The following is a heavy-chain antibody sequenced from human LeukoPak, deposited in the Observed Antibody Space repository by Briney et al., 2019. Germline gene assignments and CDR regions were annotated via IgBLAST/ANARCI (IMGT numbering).Heavy chain of an antibody. D-gene: IGHD5-24*01. CDR2: INYSGST. J-gene: IGHJ4*02. V-gene: IGHV4-39*07. CDR3: ARGGAWLQRWGYYFDY. Sequence: SETLSLTCTVSGGSLSSSSYYWGWIRPPPGKGLEWIGSINYSGSTYYNPSLKSRVTISVDTSKNQFSLKLSSVPAADTAVYYCARGGAWLQRWGYYFDYWGQGTLVTVSS. CDR1: GGSLSSSSYY.